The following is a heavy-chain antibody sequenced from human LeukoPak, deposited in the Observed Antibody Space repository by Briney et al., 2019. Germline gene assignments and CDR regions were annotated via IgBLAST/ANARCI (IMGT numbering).Heavy chain of an antibody. V-gene: IGHV4-4*07. CDR2: IYISGST. J-gene: IGHJ6*03. D-gene: IGHD2-8*02. CDR1: GGSISSYY. Sequence: SETLSLTCTLSGGSISSYYWSWIRQPAGKGLQWIGRIYISGSTNYNPSLKSRVTMSVDTSKNQFSLKLISVTAADTAVYYCARDSTLLGYYYMDLWGKGTTVTVSS. CDR3: ARDSTLLGYYYMDL.